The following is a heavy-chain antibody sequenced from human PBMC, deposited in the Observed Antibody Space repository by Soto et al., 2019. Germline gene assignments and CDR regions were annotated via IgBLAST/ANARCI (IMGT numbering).Heavy chain of an antibody. J-gene: IGHJ4*02. CDR1: GFTFGTFW. CDR2: INSDGSTT. Sequence: EVQLVESGGGLVQPGGSLRLSCAASGFTFGTFWMHWVRQAPGKGLVWVSRINSDGSTTTYADSVKGRFTISRDNAKNTLYLKMNSLKVGDRAVYYVARIPPGWGGGQLVLDYWGQGTLVTVSS. D-gene: IGHD6-13*01. V-gene: IGHV3-74*01. CDR3: ARIPPGWGGGQLVLDY.